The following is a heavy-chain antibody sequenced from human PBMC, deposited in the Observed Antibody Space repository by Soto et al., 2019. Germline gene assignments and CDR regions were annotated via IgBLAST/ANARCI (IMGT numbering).Heavy chain of an antibody. D-gene: IGHD6-6*01. CDR3: AAALYSSSPDDYYYYMDV. CDR2: IVVGSGNT. Sequence: GASVKVSCKASGFTFTSSAMQWVRQARGQRLEWIGWIVVGSGNTNYAQKFQERVTITRDMSTSTAYMELSSLRSEDTAVYYCAAALYSSSPDDYYYYMDVWGKGTTVTRLL. V-gene: IGHV1-58*02. CDR1: GFTFTSSA. J-gene: IGHJ6*03.